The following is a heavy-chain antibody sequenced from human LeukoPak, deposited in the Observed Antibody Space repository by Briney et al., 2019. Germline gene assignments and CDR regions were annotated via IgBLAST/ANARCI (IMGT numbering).Heavy chain of an antibody. CDR2: ISCSGGST. V-gene: IGHV3-23*01. CDR1: GFTFSSYA. CDR3: AKDQRAHYYDSSGYYLPYYFDY. Sequence: GGSLRLSCAASGFTFSSYAMRWVRQAPGKGLEWVSAISCSGGSTYYADSVKGRFTIYRDNSKNTLYLQMNSLRAEDTAVYYCAKDQRAHYYDSSGYYLPYYFDYWGQGTLVTVSS. D-gene: IGHD3-22*01. J-gene: IGHJ4*02.